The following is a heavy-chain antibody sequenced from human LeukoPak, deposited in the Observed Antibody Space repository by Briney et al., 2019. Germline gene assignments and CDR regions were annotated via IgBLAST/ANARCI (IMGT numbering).Heavy chain of an antibody. J-gene: IGHJ3*02. V-gene: IGHV4-34*01. D-gene: IGHD6-19*01. CDR2: INHSGST. CDR3: ARGPWRQWLAHDAFDI. CDR1: GGSFSGYY. Sequence: SETLSLTCAVYGGSFSGYYWSWIRQPPGKGLEWIGEINHSGSTNYNPSLKSRVTISVDTSKNQFSLKLSSVTAADTAVYYCARGPWRQWLAHDAFDIWGQGTMVTVSS.